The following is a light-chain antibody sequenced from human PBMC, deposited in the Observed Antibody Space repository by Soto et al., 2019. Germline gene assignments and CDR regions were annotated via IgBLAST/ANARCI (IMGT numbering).Light chain of an antibody. V-gene: IGKV3-20*01. CDR3: QQYGSSPRT. CDR2: GAS. Sequence: EIVLTQSPGTLSLSPGERATLSCGASQSVSNNYLACYHQKPGQSPRLLIYGASSRATGIPDRFSGSGSGTDFTLPISRLEPEDFAVYYCQQYGSSPRTFGQGTKVDIK. J-gene: IGKJ1*01. CDR1: QSVSNNY.